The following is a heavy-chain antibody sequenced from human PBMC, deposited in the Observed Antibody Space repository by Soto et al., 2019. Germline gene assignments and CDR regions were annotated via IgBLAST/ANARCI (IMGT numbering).Heavy chain of an antibody. CDR1: GGSISSSSYY. V-gene: IGHV4-39*01. CDR3: ARSSLPIYYGSGSSYYFDY. J-gene: IGHJ4*02. CDR2: IYYSGST. Sequence: SETLSLTCTVSGGSISSSSYYWGWIRQPPGKGLEWIGSIYYSGSTYYNPSLKSRVTISVDTSKNQFSLKLSSVTAADTAVYYCARSSLPIYYGSGSSYYFDYWGQGTLVTVSS. D-gene: IGHD3-10*01.